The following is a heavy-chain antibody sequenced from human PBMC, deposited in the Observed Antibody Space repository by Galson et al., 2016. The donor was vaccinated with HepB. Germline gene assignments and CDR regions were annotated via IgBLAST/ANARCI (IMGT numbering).Heavy chain of an antibody. CDR1: GYSFTNYH. CDR2: VNGGNGDT. D-gene: IGHD3-22*01. CDR3: ASGYDSSGYYPFNY. J-gene: IGHJ4*02. V-gene: IGHV1-3*01. Sequence: SVKVSCKDSGYSFTNYHIFWVRQAPGQSLEWMGWVNGGNGDTKYSQTFQGRVTITRDTSASTAYMELSGLRFEDTAVYYCASGYDSSGYYPFNYWGQGTLVTVSS.